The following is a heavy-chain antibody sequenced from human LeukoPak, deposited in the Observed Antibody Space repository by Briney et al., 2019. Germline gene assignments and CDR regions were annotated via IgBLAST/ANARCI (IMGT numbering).Heavy chain of an antibody. D-gene: IGHD3-16*02. J-gene: IGHJ4*02. CDR3: ARAAIMITFGGVVVQYYFDY. V-gene: IGHV4-30-4*01. CDR2: IYYSGST. Sequence: PSETLSLTCTVSGGSISSGDYYWSWIRQPPGKGLEWIGYIYYSGSTYYNPSLKSRVTISVDTSKNQFSLKLSSVTAADTAVYYCARAAIMITFGGVVVQYYFDYWGQGTLVTVSS. CDR1: GGSISSGDYY.